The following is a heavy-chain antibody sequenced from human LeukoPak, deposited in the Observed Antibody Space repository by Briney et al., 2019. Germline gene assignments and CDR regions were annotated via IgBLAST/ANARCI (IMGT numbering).Heavy chain of an antibody. D-gene: IGHD3-10*01. Sequence: GGSLRLSCAASGFTVSSNYMSWVRQAPGKGLEWVSVVYIGGTTYYADSVKGRFTISRDNSENTLYLQLNSLRAEDTAVYYCAKHFASGTYYNYLDYWGQGTLVTVSS. V-gene: IGHV3-53*01. CDR1: GFTVSSNY. CDR2: VYIGGTT. CDR3: AKHFASGTYYNYLDY. J-gene: IGHJ4*02.